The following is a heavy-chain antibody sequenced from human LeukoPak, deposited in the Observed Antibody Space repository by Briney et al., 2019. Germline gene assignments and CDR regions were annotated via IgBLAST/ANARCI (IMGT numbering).Heavy chain of an antibody. Sequence: ASVKVSCKASGYTFTSYDINWVRQATGQGLEWMGWMNPNSGNTGYAQKLQGRVTITRNTSISTAYMELSSLRSEDTAVYYCARAQRGYCSSTSCQKAHYYYYYMDVWGKGTTVTVSS. CDR2: MNPNSGNT. CDR1: GYTFTSYD. D-gene: IGHD2-2*03. V-gene: IGHV1-8*03. J-gene: IGHJ6*03. CDR3: ARAQRGYCSSTSCQKAHYYYYYMDV.